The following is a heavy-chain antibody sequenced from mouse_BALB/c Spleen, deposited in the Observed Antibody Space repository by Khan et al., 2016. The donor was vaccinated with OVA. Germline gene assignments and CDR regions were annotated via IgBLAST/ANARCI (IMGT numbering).Heavy chain of an antibody. CDR3: VRSASYGDYVEAWFAY. CDR1: GYSFTGYT. CDR2: INPYNGGT. J-gene: IGHJ3*01. D-gene: IGHD2-13*01. Sequence: EVQLQQSGPELVKPGASMKMSCKASGYSFTGYTMNWVKQSRVKNLEWIGLINPYNGGTAYNLKFGGKATLTVDKSSNTAYMELLSLTSEDSADYYCVRSASYGDYVEAWFAYWGQGTLVTVSA. V-gene: IGHV1-26*01.